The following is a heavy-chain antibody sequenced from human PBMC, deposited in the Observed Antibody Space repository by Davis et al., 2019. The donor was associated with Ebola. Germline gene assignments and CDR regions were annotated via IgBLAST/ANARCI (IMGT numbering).Heavy chain of an antibody. CDR3: AMSP. CDR1: GFTFSSYA. Sequence: GESLKISCAASGFTFSSYAMSWVRQAAGKGLEWVSAISDGAGSTYYTDSVKGRFTISRDNAKNSLYLQMNSLRPEDTAVYYFAMSPGGQGTLVTVSS. V-gene: IGHV3-23*01. CDR2: ISDGAGST. J-gene: IGHJ4*02. D-gene: IGHD3-10*02.